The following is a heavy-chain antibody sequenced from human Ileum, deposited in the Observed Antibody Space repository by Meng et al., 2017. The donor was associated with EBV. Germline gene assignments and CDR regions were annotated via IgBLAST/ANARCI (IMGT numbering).Heavy chain of an antibody. V-gene: IGHV4-4*02. CDR2: TSHSGST. CDR1: GGSISRSDW. J-gene: IGHJ4*02. CDR3: ASSDYYRSDY. Sequence: VQRQEAGPGLVKPSETLSLTCAVSGGSISRSDWWSWVRQPPGKGLEWIGETSHSGSTNYSPSLKSRVTISLDKSKNQLSLKLNSVTAADTAVYYCASSDYYRSDYWGQGTLVTAPQ. D-gene: IGHD3-22*01.